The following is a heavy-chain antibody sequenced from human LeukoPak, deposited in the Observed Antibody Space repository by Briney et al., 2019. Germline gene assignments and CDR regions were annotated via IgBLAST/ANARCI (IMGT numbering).Heavy chain of an antibody. CDR3: ARFHPTSPFDY. D-gene: IGHD2-2*01. CDR1: GGSFSGYY. Sequence: PSETLSLTCAVYGGSFSGYYWSWIRQPPGKGLEWIGEINHSGSTNYNPSLKSRVTISVDTSKNQFSLKLSSVTAADTAVYYCARFHPTSPFDYWGQGTLVTVSS. V-gene: IGHV4-34*01. J-gene: IGHJ4*02. CDR2: INHSGST.